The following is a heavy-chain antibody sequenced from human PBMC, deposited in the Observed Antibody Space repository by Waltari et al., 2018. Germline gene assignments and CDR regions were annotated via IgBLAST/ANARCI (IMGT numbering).Heavy chain of an antibody. CDR2: IYSGGST. D-gene: IGHD3-22*01. J-gene: IGHJ4*02. Sequence: EVQLVETGGGLIQPGGSLRLSCAASGFTVSSNYMSWVRQAPGKGLEWVSVIYSGGSTYYADSVKGRFTISRDNSKNTLYLQMNSLRAEDTAVYYCARGSADSSGYYFHYWGQGTLVTVSS. V-gene: IGHV3-53*02. CDR1: GFTVSSNY. CDR3: ARGSADSSGYYFHY.